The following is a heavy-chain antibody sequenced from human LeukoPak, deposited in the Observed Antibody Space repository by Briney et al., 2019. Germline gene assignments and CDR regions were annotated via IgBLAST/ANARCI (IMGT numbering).Heavy chain of an antibody. CDR1: GFTFSSYG. CDR2: IRHNGVDK. V-gene: IGHV3-30*02. CDR3: ARDLEVVGATRGIDY. D-gene: IGHD1-26*01. J-gene: IGHJ4*02. Sequence: GGSLRLSCAASGFTFSSYGMHWVRQAPGKGLEWVAFIRHNGVDKYLADSLKGRFIISGDNSKNTLYLLMDSLRPEDTAVYYCARDLEVVGATRGIDYWGQGTLVTVSS.